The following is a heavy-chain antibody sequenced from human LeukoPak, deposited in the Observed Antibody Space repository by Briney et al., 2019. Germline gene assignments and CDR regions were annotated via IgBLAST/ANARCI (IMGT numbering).Heavy chain of an antibody. V-gene: IGHV4-39*07. CDR3: ARDSPYYDFWSGYSLFDY. D-gene: IGHD3-3*01. J-gene: IGHJ4*02. CDR2: IYYSGST. Sequence: PSETLSLTCTVSGGSISSSSYYWGWIRQPPGKGLEWIGSIYYSGSTYYNPSLKSRVTISVDTSKNQFSLKLSSVTAADTAVYYCARDSPYYDFWSGYSLFDYWGQGTLVTVSS. CDR1: GGSISSSSYY.